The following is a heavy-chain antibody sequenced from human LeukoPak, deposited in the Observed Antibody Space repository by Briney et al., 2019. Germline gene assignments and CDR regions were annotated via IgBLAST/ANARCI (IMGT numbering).Heavy chain of an antibody. D-gene: IGHD3-16*02. J-gene: IGHJ4*02. V-gene: IGHV3-21*01. Sequence: PGGSLRLSCAASGFTFSSYSMNWVRQAPGKGLEWVSSISSSSSYIYYADSVKGRFTISRDNAKNSLYLQMNSLRAEDTAVYYCARDRRLGALSFDYWGQGTLVTVSS. CDR3: ARDRRLGALSFDY. CDR2: ISSSSSYI. CDR1: GFTFSSYS.